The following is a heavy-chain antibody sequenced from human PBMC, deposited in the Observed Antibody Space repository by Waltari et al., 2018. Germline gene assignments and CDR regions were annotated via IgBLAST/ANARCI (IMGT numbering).Heavy chain of an antibody. CDR3: ARDYDLSGWPEVGY. V-gene: IGHV4-59*11. CDR2: IYYSGST. CDR1: GGSIRSHY. J-gene: IGHJ4*02. D-gene: IGHD6-19*01. Sequence: QVQLQESGPGLVKPSETLSLTCTVSGGSIRSHYWSWIRQPPGKGLEWIGYIYYSGSTNYNPSLKSRVTISVDTSKNQFSLKLSSVTAADTAVYYCARDYDLSGWPEVGYWGQGTLVTVSS.